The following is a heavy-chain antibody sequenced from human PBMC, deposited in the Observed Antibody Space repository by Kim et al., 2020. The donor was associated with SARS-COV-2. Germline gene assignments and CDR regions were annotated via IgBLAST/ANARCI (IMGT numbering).Heavy chain of an antibody. J-gene: IGHJ6*02. V-gene: IGHV3-30*04. CDR3: ARGDPKLYYYVPVYV. Sequence: GGSLRLSCAASGFTFSNFAMHWVRQAPGKEPEWMAVISSDGGGKYYVDSVKGRFTISRDNSKNTLYLQMNSLGVEDTATFYCARGDPKLYYYVPVYVWGQGPTVRVPS. CDR2: ISSDGGGK. D-gene: IGHD3-10*02. CDR1: GFTFSNFA.